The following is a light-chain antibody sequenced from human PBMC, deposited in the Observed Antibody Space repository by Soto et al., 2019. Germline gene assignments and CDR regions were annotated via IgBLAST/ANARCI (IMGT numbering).Light chain of an antibody. V-gene: IGKV3-20*01. J-gene: IGKJ1*01. Sequence: EVVLTQSPGTLSLSPGERATLSCRASQSVSNNYLAWYRRKPGQAPRLLIYGASYRATDIPGRFSGSGSGTEFTLTITRLEPEDFAVYYCQQYGSSPPTFGPGTRVEIK. CDR3: QQYGSSPPT. CDR1: QSVSNNY. CDR2: GAS.